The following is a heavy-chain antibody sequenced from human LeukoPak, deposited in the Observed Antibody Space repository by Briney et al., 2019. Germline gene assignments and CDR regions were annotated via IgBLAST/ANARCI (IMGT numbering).Heavy chain of an antibody. V-gene: IGHV3-64*01. J-gene: IGHJ6*02. CDR2: ISSNGCST. Sequence: GGSLRLSCAASGFTFSSYAMHWVRQAPGKGLEYVSAISSNGCSTYYANSVKGRFSISRDNSKNTLYLQMGSLRAEDMAVYYCARKTGGMDVWGQGTTVTVYS. CDR3: ARKTGGMDV. CDR1: GFTFSSYA.